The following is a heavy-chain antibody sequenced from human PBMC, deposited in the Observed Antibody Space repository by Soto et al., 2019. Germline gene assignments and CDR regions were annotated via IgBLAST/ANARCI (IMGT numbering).Heavy chain of an antibody. CDR2: ISYDGSNK. V-gene: IGHV3-30-3*01. J-gene: IGHJ4*02. CDR1: GFTFSSYA. CDR3: ARDINYYGSGSSAIDY. Sequence: QVQLVESGGGVVQPGRSLRLSCAASGFTFSSYAMHWVRQAPGKGLEWVAVISYDGSNKYYADSVKGRFTISRDNSEDRLYLQMNSLRVEDTAVYYCARDINYYGSGSSAIDYWGQGTLVTVSS. D-gene: IGHD3-10*01.